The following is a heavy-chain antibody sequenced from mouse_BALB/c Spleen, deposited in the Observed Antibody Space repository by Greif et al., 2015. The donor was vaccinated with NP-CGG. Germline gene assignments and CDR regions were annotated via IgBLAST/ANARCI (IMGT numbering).Heavy chain of an antibody. V-gene: IGHV14-3*02. CDR2: IDPANGNT. Sequence: LVESGAELVKPGASVKLSCTASGFNIKDTYMHWVKQRPEQGLEWIGRIDPANGNTKYDPKFQGKATITADTSSNTAYLQLSSLTSEDTAVYYCARYYGYPYYAMDYWGQGTSVTVSS. J-gene: IGHJ4*01. CDR1: GFNIKDTY. D-gene: IGHD2-14*01. CDR3: ARYYGYPYYAMDY.